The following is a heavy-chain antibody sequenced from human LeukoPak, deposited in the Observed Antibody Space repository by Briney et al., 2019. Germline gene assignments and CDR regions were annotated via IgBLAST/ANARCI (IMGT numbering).Heavy chain of an antibody. CDR3: ARTTTVVTPWADNDH. V-gene: IGHV1-69*13. Sequence: GDSVKVSCKASGGTFSSSAINWVRQAPGQGLEWMGGINTIFGTAKYAQKFQGRVTITADESTSTAYMELSSLRFEDTAVYYCARTTTVVTPWADNDHWGQGTLVTVSS. J-gene: IGHJ4*02. CDR1: GGTFSSSA. D-gene: IGHD4-23*01. CDR2: INTIFGTA.